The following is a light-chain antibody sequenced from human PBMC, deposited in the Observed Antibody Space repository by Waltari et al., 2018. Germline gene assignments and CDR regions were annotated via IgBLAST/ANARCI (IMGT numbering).Light chain of an antibody. CDR1: RSNIGAGYD. CDR3: QSYDSSLNAV. Sequence: QSVLTQPPSVSGAPGHSVTISCTGSRSNIGAGYDVHWYQQLPCAAPTLLIYDLVNRPSGVPDRFYGSKSGTSASLAINGLQAEDEAIYYCQSYDSSLNAVFGGGTKVTVL. CDR2: DLV. J-gene: IGLJ3*02. V-gene: IGLV1-40*01.